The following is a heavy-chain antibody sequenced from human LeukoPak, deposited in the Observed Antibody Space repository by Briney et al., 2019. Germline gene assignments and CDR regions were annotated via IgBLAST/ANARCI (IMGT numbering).Heavy chain of an antibody. J-gene: IGHJ4*02. CDR2: IYSGTI. V-gene: IGHV3-53*01. CDR1: GFTVSSNS. CDR3: ARRAGAYSHPYDY. Sequence: GGSLRLSCTVSGFTVSSNSMSWVRQAPGKGLEWVSFIYSGTIHYSDSVKGRFTISRDNSKNTPYLQMNSLRAEDTAVYYCARRAGAYSHPYDYWGQGTLVTVSS. D-gene: IGHD4/OR15-4a*01.